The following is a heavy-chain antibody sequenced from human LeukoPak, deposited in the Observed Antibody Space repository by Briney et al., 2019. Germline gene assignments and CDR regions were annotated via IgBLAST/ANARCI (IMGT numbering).Heavy chain of an antibody. CDR2: IIPILGIA. V-gene: IGHV1-69*04. CDR3: ARSCSTSCPFDY. J-gene: IGHJ4*02. D-gene: IGHD2-2*01. Sequence: ASVKVSCKASGGTFSSYAIGWVRQAPGQGLEWMGRIIPILGIANYAQKFQGRVTITADKSTSTAYMELSSLRSEDTAVYYCARSCSTSCPFDYWGQGTLVTVSS. CDR1: GGTFSSYA.